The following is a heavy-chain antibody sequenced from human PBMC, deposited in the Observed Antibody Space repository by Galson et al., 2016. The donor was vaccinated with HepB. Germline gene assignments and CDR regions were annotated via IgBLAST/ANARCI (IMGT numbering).Heavy chain of an antibody. D-gene: IGHD6-13*01. J-gene: IGHJ4*02. CDR3: ARESAAVGTDVPLGF. CDR1: GYTFINYY. V-gene: IGHV1-46*01. CDR2: INPSGGST. Sequence: SVKVSCKASGYTFINYYIHWVRQAPGHGLEWMGMINPSGGSTTYAQKFQGRVTMTRDTSTSEVYMDLSRLRSEDTAMYYCARESAAVGTDVPLGFWGQGTLVTVSS.